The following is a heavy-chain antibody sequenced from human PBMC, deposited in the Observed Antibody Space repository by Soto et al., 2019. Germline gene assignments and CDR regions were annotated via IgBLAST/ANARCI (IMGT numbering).Heavy chain of an antibody. D-gene: IGHD6-19*01. V-gene: IGHV1-2*04. J-gene: IGHJ2*01. CDR1: GYTLTGYY. CDR2: INPNSGGT. Sequence: GASVKVSCKASGYTLTGYYMHWVRQAPGQGLEWMGWINPNSGGTNYAQKFQGWVTMTRDTSISTACMELSRLRSDDTAVYYCARVGVAVAGTFGYFDLWGRGTLVTVSS. CDR3: ARVGVAVAGTFGYFDL.